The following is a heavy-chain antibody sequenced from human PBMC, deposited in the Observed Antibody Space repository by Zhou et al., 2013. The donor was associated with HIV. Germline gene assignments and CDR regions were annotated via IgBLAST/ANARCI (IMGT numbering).Heavy chain of an antibody. Sequence: QDQLVQSGGEVKKPGASVKVSCKASGYTFISYGITWVRQAPGQGLEWMGWISAYNGNTNYAQKLQGRVTMTTDTSTSTVYMELRSLRSDDTAVYYCARDTHYYDSSGVNDAFNIWGQGTMVTVSS. CDR1: GYTFISYG. CDR2: ISAYNGNT. V-gene: IGHV1-18*01. D-gene: IGHD3-22*01. CDR3: ARDTHYYDSSGVNDAFNI. J-gene: IGHJ3*02.